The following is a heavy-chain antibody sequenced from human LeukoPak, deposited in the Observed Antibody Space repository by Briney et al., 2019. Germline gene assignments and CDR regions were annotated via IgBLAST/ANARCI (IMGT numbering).Heavy chain of an antibody. CDR1: GFTFSSYA. CDR2: ITHDGSDK. V-gene: IGHV3-30*04. J-gene: IGHJ4*02. CDR3: AKVGGRSWFYFDN. D-gene: IGHD6-13*01. Sequence: PGGSLRLSCAASGFTFSSYAMGWVRQAPGKGLEWVAVITHDGSDKYYTDSVKGRFSISRDNSKNTVYLQMNSLRPEDTAIYFCAKVGGRSWFYFDNWGQGTVVTVSS.